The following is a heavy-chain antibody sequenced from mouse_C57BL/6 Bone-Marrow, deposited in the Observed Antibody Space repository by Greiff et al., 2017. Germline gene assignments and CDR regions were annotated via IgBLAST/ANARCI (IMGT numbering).Heavy chain of an antibody. V-gene: IGHV1-15*01. CDR2: LDPETGGT. D-gene: IGHD4-1*01. J-gene: IGHJ4*01. CDR3: TRTGTGYAMDY. CDR1: GYTFTDYE. Sequence: VQLVESGAELVRPGASVTLSCKASGYTFTDYEMHWVKQTPVHGLEWIGALDPETGGTAYNQKFKGKAILTADKSSSTAYMELRSLTSEDSAVYYCTRTGTGYAMDYWGQGTSVTVSS.